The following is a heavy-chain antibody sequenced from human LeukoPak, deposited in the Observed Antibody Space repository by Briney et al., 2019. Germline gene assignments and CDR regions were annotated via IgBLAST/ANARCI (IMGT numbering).Heavy chain of an antibody. V-gene: IGHV4-59*08. CDR1: SGSISNYY. Sequence: SETLSLTCTVSSGSISNYYWSWIRQPPGKGLEWIGYIYYSESTKYNPSLKSRLTISVDTSKNQFSLRLTSVTAADTTVYYCARHISGARKELSAFDIWGQGTMVNVSS. CDR3: ARHISGARKELSAFDI. CDR2: IYYSEST. D-gene: IGHD1-20*01. J-gene: IGHJ3*02.